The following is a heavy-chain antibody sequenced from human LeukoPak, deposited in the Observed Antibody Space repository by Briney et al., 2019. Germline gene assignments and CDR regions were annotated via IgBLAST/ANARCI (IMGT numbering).Heavy chain of an antibody. CDR2: ISGSGGST. CDR1: GFTFSSYA. CDR3: AKPPGLGWHLPHFDS. V-gene: IGHV3-23*01. D-gene: IGHD4-23*01. J-gene: IGHJ4*02. Sequence: GGSLRLSCAASGFTFSSYAMSWVRQAPGKGLEWVSAISGSGGSTYYADSVKGRFTISRDNSKNTLYLQMNSLRAEDTAVYYCAKPPGLGWHLPHFDSWGRGPLVPASS.